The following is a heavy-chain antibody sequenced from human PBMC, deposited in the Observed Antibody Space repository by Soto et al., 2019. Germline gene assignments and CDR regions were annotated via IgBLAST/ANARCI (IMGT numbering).Heavy chain of an antibody. CDR3: ARRGMNFYCSGGSCYEYFDY. D-gene: IGHD2-15*01. J-gene: IGHJ4*02. Sequence: GASVKVSCKASGYTFTSYGISWVRQAPGQGLEWMGWISAYNGNTNYAQKLQGRVTMTTDTSTSTAYMELRSLRSDDTAVYYCARRGMNFYCSGGSCYEYFDYWGQGTLVTVSS. CDR2: ISAYNGNT. V-gene: IGHV1-18*01. CDR1: GYTFTSYG.